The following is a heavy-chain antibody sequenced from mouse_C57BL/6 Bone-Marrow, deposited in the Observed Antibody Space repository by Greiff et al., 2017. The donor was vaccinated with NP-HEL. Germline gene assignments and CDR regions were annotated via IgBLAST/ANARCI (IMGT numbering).Heavy chain of an antibody. D-gene: IGHD4-1*01. CDR1: GFNIKDYY. CDR3: TILLGYYAMDY. V-gene: IGHV14-1*01. CDR2: IDPEDGDT. J-gene: IGHJ4*01. Sequence: EVQLQQSGAELVRPGASVKLSCTASGFNIKDYYMHWVKQRPEQGLEWIGRIDPEDGDTEYAPKFQGKATMTADTSSNPAYLQLSSLTSEDTAVYYCTILLGYYAMDYWGQGTSVTVSS.